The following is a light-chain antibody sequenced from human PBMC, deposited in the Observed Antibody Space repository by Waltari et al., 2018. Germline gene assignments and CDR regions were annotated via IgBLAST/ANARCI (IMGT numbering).Light chain of an antibody. CDR2: GTS. CDR3: QHYVRLPAT. CDR1: QSVSRA. V-gene: IGKV3-20*01. Sequence: EIVLTQSPGPLSLSPGERATLSCRASQSVSRALAWYQQKPGQAPRLLIYGTSNRATGIPDRFSGSGSGTDFSLTISRLEPEDVAVYFCQHYVRLPATFGQGTKVEIK. J-gene: IGKJ1*01.